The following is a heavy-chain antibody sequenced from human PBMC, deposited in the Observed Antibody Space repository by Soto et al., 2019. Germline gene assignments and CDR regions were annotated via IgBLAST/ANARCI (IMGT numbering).Heavy chain of an antibody. CDR1: GYTFTSYG. J-gene: IGHJ3*02. V-gene: IGHV1-18*01. D-gene: IGHD3-16*02. Sequence: GASVKVSCKASGYTFTSYGISWVRQAPGQGLEWMGWISAYNGNTNYAQKLQGRVTMTTDTSTSTAYMELRSLRSDDTAVYYCARSLGYDYIWGSYRYPDAFDIWGQGTMVTV. CDR2: ISAYNGNT. CDR3: ARSLGYDYIWGSYRYPDAFDI.